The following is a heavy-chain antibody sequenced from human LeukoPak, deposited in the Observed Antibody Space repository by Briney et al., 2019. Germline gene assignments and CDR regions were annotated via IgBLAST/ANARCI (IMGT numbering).Heavy chain of an antibody. CDR1: GFTFSSYT. D-gene: IGHD7-27*01. CDR2: ITTSDGNT. V-gene: IGHV3-23*01. CDR3: AKDGGLWVSAHWGDS. J-gene: IGHJ4*02. Sequence: QPGGSLRLSCAASGFTFSSYTMSWVRQAPGKGLEWVSTITTSDGNTYYADSVKGWFTVSRDNSKNTLYLQMNSLRAEDTAVYYCAKDGGLWVSAHWGDSWGRGTLVTVPS.